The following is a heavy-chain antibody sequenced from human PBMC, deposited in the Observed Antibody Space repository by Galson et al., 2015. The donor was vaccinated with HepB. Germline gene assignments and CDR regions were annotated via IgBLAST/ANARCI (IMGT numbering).Heavy chain of an antibody. V-gene: IGHV1-69-2*01. CDR1: GYTFTDYY. Sequence: VKVSCKVSGYTFTDYYMHWAQQAPGKGLEWMGLVDPEDGETIYAEKFQGRVTITADTSTDTAYMELSSLRSEDTAVYYCATGLGRNGAFDIWGQGTMVTVSS. J-gene: IGHJ3*02. CDR2: VDPEDGET. CDR3: ATGLGRNGAFDI. D-gene: IGHD1-14*01.